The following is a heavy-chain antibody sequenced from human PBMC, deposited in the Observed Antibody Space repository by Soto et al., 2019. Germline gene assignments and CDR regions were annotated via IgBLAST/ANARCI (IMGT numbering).Heavy chain of an antibody. D-gene: IGHD6-19*01. CDR2: IHGGGNST. V-gene: IGHV3-23*01. Sequence: GGSLRLSCAASGFTFSGYAMSWVRQAPGKGLEWVSVIHGGGNSTYYADSVKGRFTFSRDNSKNTLYLQMNSLRAEDTAVYYCAKTANGWFSAFRIWGQGNPGHRLL. J-gene: IGHJ4*01. CDR3: AKTANGWFSAFRI. CDR1: GFTFSGYA.